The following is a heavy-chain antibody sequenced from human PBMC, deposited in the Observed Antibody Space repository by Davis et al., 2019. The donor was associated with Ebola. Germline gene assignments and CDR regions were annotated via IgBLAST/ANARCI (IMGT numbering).Heavy chain of an antibody. CDR1: GFTFSSYG. CDR2: ISSSGSTI. J-gene: IGHJ6*04. D-gene: IGHD1-26*01. V-gene: IGHV3-48*04. CDR3: ARGAIWRDYYYGMDV. Sequence: GGSLRLSCAASGFTFSSYGMHWVRQAPGKGLEWVSYISSSGSTIYYADSVKGRFTISRDNAKNSLYLQMNSLRAEDTAVYYCARGAIWRDYYYGMDVWGKGTTVTVSS.